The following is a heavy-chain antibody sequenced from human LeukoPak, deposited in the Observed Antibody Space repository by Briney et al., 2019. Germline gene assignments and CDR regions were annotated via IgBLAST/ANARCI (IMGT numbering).Heavy chain of an antibody. CDR1: GYTFTNYD. V-gene: IGHV1-8*01. CDR2: INPNSGYT. J-gene: IGHJ6*02. CDR3: ARGAVIPATMGYYGMDV. Sequence: ASVKVSCKASGYTFTNYDINWVRQATGQGLEWMGWINPNSGYTCYAQKFQGRFTMTRNTSISTAYMELSSPRSEDTAVYYCARGAVIPATMGYYGMDVWGQGTTVSVSS. D-gene: IGHD2-2*01.